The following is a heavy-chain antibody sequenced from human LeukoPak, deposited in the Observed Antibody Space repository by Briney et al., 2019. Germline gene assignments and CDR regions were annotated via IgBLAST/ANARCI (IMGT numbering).Heavy chain of an antibody. J-gene: IGHJ5*02. V-gene: IGHV3-11*01. Sequence: GGSLRLSCAASGFTFSDYYMSWIRQAPGKGLEWVSYISSSGSTIYYADSVKGRFTISRDNAKNSLYLQMNSLRAEDTAVYYCARESQQQLVWRGWFDPWGQGTLVTVSS. D-gene: IGHD6-13*01. CDR2: ISSSGSTI. CDR3: ARESQQQLVWRGWFDP. CDR1: GFTFSDYY.